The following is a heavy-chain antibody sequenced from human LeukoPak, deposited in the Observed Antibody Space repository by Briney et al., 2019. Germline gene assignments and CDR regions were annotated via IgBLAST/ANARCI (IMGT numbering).Heavy chain of an antibody. CDR3: ARDLRSGWSQYYYYYYGMDV. Sequence: GGSLRLSCAASGFTFSSYGMHWVRQAPGKGLEWVAVIWYDGSNKYYADSVKGRFTISRDNSKNTLYLRMNSLRAEDTAVYYCARDLRSGWSQYYYYYYGMDVWGQGTTVTVSS. D-gene: IGHD6-19*01. CDR2: IWYDGSNK. J-gene: IGHJ6*02. CDR1: GFTFSSYG. V-gene: IGHV3-33*01.